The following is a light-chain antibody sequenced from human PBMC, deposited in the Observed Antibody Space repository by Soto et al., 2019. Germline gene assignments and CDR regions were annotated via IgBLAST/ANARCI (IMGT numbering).Light chain of an antibody. CDR1: QSISNW. V-gene: IGKV1-5*03. CDR3: QQYNSYSLRLT. J-gene: IGKJ4*01. Sequence: DIQMTQSPSTLSASVGDRVTITCRASQSISNWLAWYQQKPGKAPKLLIYRASSLESGVPSRFSGSGSGTEFALTISSLQPDDFASYYCQQYNSYSLRLTFGGGTKVDIK. CDR2: RAS.